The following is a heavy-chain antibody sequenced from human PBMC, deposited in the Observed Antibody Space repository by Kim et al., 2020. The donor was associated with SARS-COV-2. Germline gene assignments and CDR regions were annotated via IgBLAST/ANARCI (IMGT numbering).Heavy chain of an antibody. D-gene: IGHD2-2*01. Sequence: GGSLRLSCAASGFTFSSYAMSWVRQAPGKGLEWVSAISGSGGSTYYADSVKGRFTISRDNSKNTLYLQMNSLRAEDTAVYYCAKAHCSSTSCWKGVDAFDIWGQGTMVTVSS. J-gene: IGHJ3*02. CDR2: ISGSGGST. CDR3: AKAHCSSTSCWKGVDAFDI. V-gene: IGHV3-23*01. CDR1: GFTFSSYA.